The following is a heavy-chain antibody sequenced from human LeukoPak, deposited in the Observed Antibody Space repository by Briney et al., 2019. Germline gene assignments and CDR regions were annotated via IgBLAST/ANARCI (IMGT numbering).Heavy chain of an antibody. D-gene: IGHD3-3*01. J-gene: IGHJ6*03. CDR3: ARALEWRPGYYMDV. V-gene: IGHV4-59*01. CDR1: GGSFSGYY. CDR2: MFYTGST. Sequence: PSETLSLTCAVYGGSFSGYYWSWIRQPPGKGLEWIGYMFYTGSTNYNPSLKSRVTISLDTSKNQLSLNLYSVTAADAAVYYCARALEWRPGYYMDVWGKGTTVTVSS.